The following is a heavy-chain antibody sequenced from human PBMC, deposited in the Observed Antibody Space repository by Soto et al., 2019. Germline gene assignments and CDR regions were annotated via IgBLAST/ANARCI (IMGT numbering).Heavy chain of an antibody. CDR2: IYHSGTT. V-gene: IGHV4-4*02. CDR1: GGSISSSNW. D-gene: IGHD3-3*01. J-gene: IGHJ6*02. Sequence: QVQLQESGPGLVKPSGTLSLTCAVSGGSISSSNWWSWVRQPRGKVLEWIGEIYHSGTTNYNPSLKSRVTISVDKSKNQFSLKLSSVTAADTAVYYCARVSWSYYYGMDVWGQGTTVTVSS. CDR3: ARVSWSYYYGMDV.